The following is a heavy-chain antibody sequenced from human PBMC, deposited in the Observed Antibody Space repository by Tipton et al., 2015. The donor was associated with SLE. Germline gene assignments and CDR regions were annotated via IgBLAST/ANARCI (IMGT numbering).Heavy chain of an antibody. Sequence: TLSLTCTVSGASISTDNYYWSWIRQPAGKGLEWVGRIYTSGSTNYNPSLKSRVTISVDTSKNQFSLKLSSVTAADTAVYYCARHVDRSAFDIWGQGTMVTVSS. V-gene: IGHV4-61*02. CDR3: ARHVDRSAFDI. CDR2: IYTSGST. J-gene: IGHJ3*02. CDR1: GASISTDNYY.